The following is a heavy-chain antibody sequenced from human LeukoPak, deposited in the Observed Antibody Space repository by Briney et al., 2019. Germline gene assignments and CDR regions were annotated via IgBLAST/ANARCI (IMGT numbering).Heavy chain of an antibody. D-gene: IGHD3-3*01. Sequence: PSETLSLTCTVSGDSLSISTYYWSWLRQPPGKGLEWIGYVYPSGITNYNPSLKSRVTISVDTSQTQFSLKLSSVTAADTAVYYCARGCIFGIFGVVIRTWFDPWGQGTLVTVSS. CDR2: VYPSGIT. CDR3: ARGCIFGIFGVVIRTWFDP. J-gene: IGHJ5*02. V-gene: IGHV4-61*01. CDR1: GDSLSISTYY.